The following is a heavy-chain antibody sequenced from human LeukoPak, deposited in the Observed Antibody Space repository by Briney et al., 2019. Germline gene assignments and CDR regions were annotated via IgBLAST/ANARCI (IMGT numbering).Heavy chain of an antibody. CDR1: GGSISSGGYY. J-gene: IGHJ4*02. D-gene: IGHD6-6*01. CDR2: IYYSGST. V-gene: IGHV4-31*03. CDR3: ARVFSAGSSVVDY. Sequence: TLSLTCTVSGGSISSGGYYWSWIRQHPGKGLEWIGYIYYSGSTYYNPSLKSRVTISVDTSKNQFSLKLSSVTAADTAVYYCARVFSAGSSVVDYWGQGTLVTVSS.